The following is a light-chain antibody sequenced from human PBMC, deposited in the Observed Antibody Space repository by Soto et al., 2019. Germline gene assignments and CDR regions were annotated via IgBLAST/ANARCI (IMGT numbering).Light chain of an antibody. CDR1: QSVSGS. J-gene: IGKJ4*01. V-gene: IGKV3D-15*01. CDR3: QQYNNWLT. Sequence: PGETATLSCTASQSVSGSYLAWYQQKPGQAPRLLIYGASSRASGIPDRFSGTGSGTEFTLTISSLQSEDFAVYYCQQYNNWLTFGGGTKVDIK. CDR2: GAS.